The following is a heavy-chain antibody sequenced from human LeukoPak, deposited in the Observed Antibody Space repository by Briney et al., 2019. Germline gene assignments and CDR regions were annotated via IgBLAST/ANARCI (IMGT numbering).Heavy chain of an antibody. Sequence: GASVKVSCKASGDTFSSYAINWVRQAPGQGLEWMGWIIPIFGTTNYAQKFQGRVTITADESTSTAYMELSSLRSEDTAVYYCARELYCDYETLDYWGQGTLVTVSS. CDR1: GDTFSSYA. J-gene: IGHJ4*02. V-gene: IGHV1-69*13. CDR3: ARELYCDYETLDY. CDR2: IIPIFGTT. D-gene: IGHD4-17*01.